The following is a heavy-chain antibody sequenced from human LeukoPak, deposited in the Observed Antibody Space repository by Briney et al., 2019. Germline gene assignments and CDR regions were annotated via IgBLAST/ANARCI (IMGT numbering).Heavy chain of an antibody. CDR2: FYNSGRT. Sequence: SETRSLTCTVSAGSLSSSSSYWNWIRQPAVKGREWIGRFYNSGRTNFNPSLKSRVTIPADTSKNQFSLKVRSVTAADTAVYYCARGDLKSDWFDPWGQGTLVTVSS. V-gene: IGHV4-61*02. D-gene: IGHD3-3*01. J-gene: IGHJ5*02. CDR3: ARGDLKSDWFDP. CDR1: AGSLSSSSSY.